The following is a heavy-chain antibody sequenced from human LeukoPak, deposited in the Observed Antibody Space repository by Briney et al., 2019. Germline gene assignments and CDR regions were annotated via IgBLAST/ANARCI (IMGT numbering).Heavy chain of an antibody. CDR2: IRSKAYGGTT. D-gene: IGHD3-9*01. CDR3: TRDRYLADFDWSFDY. V-gene: IGHV3-49*03. CDR1: GFTFGDYA. Sequence: GGSLRLSCTASGFTFGDYAMSWFRQAPGEGLEWVGFIRSKAYGGTTEYAASVKGRFTISRDDSKSIAYLQMNSLKTEDTAVYYCTRDRYLADFDWSFDYWGQGTLVAVSS. J-gene: IGHJ4*02.